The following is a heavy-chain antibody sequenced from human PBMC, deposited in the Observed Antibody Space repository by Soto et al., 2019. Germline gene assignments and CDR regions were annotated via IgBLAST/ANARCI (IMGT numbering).Heavy chain of an antibody. CDR1: GFTFSNAW. Sequence: GGSLRLSCAASGFTFSNAWMSWVRQAPGKGLEWVGRIKSKTDGGTTDYAAPVKGRFTISRDDSKNTLYLQMNSPKTEDTAVYYCTTDTPVTLPDDAFDIWGQGTMVTVSS. J-gene: IGHJ3*02. D-gene: IGHD4-17*01. CDR3: TTDTPVTLPDDAFDI. V-gene: IGHV3-15*01. CDR2: IKSKTDGGTT.